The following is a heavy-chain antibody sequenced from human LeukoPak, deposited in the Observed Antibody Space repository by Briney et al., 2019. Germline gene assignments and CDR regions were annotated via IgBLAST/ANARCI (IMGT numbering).Heavy chain of an antibody. CDR3: AKRGPGSPQSGKYYFDY. Sequence: ASVKVSCKASGYTFTSYGISWVRQAPGQGLEWMGWISAYNGNTNYAQKLQGRVTMTTDTSTSTAYMELRSLRYDDTAVYYCAKRGPGSPQSGKYYFDYWGQGALVTVSS. J-gene: IGHJ4*02. CDR1: GYTFTSYG. V-gene: IGHV1-18*01. CDR2: ISAYNGNT. D-gene: IGHD3-10*01.